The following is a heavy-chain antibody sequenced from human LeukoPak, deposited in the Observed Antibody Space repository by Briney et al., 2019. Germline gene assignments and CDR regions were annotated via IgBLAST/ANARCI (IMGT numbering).Heavy chain of an antibody. CDR3: AKGLERESRLDS. CDR2: ISSSSSTI. D-gene: IGHD1-1*01. Sequence: GGSLRLSCAASGFSFSSYSMNWARQSPGKGLEWDSYISSSSSTISYADSVKGRFTISRDNSKNTLYLQMNSLRTEDTALYYCAKGLERESRLDSWGQGTLVTVSS. V-gene: IGHV3-48*01. CDR1: GFSFSSYS. J-gene: IGHJ4*02.